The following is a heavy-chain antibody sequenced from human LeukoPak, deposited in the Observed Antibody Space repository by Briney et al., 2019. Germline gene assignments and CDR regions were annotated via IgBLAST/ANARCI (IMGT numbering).Heavy chain of an antibody. CDR2: INPNSGDT. CDR3: ARVYSIRSFDY. V-gene: IGHV1-2*02. CDR1: GYTFTGYY. Sequence: ASVKVSCKASGYTFTGYYMHWVRQAPGQGLEWMGWINPNSGDTNYAQKFQGRVTMTRDTSINTAYMELTRLTSDDTAVYYCARVYSIRSFDYWGQGTLVAVSS. D-gene: IGHD2-15*01. J-gene: IGHJ4*02.